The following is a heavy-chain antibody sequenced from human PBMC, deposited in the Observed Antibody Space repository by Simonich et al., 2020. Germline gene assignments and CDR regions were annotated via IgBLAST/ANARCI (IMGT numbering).Heavy chain of an antibody. D-gene: IGHD1-1*01. CDR2: IVPGYSDT. Sequence: EVQLVQSGAEVKKPGESLTLSCKGSGYSFTSYWIGWVRQMPGKGLEWMGFIVPGYSDTIYGPSFQGQVTISADKSISTAYLQWSSLKASDTAMYYCARQLNDFDIWGQGTMVTVSS. CDR1: GYSFTSYW. V-gene: IGHV5-51*01. CDR3: ARQLNDFDI. J-gene: IGHJ3*02.